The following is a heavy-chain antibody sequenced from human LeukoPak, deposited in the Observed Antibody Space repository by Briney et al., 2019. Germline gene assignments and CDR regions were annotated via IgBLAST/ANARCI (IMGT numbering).Heavy chain of an antibody. V-gene: IGHV4-34*01. J-gene: IGHJ4*02. CDR3: ARGRYCSSTRCSPYYFDY. CDR2: IDHSGST. D-gene: IGHD2-2*01. Sequence: SETLCLTCDVYGGSFSGFYWNWIRQPPGKGLEWIGEIDHSGSTNYNPSLKSRVTISVDRANNQFSLKLSSVTAADTAVYYCARGRYCSSTRCSPYYFDYWGQGALVTVSS. CDR1: GGSFSGFY.